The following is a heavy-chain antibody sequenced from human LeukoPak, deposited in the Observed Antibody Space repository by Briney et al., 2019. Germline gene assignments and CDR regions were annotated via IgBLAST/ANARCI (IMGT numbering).Heavy chain of an antibody. V-gene: IGHV1-2*02. CDR3: ARDAIAAAGTQLPYYYYYMDV. D-gene: IGHD6-13*01. CDR1: EYTFTGYY. CDR2: INPNSGGT. Sequence: GASVKVSCKASEYTFTGYYMHWVRQAPGQGLEWMGWINPNSGGTNCAQKFQGRVTMTRDTSISTAYMELSRLRSDDTAVYYCARDAIAAAGTQLPYYYYYMDVWGKGTTVTISS. J-gene: IGHJ6*03.